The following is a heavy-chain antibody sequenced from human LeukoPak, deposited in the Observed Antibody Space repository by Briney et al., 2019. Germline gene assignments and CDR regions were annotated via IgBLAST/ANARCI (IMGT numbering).Heavy chain of an antibody. CDR3: AKDLGPIGRFASGELGDS. V-gene: IGHV3-30*04. CDR2: ISFDGRHK. CDR1: GFTFSNFA. Sequence: GGSLRLSCEASGFTFSNFAFHWVRQAPGKGLEWVAVISFDGRHKHYLQSVKGRFTISRDNSKSTVYLQMTSLRPDDTAKYFCAKDLGPIGRFASGELGDSWGQGTLVSVSS. D-gene: IGHD3-16*01. J-gene: IGHJ4*02.